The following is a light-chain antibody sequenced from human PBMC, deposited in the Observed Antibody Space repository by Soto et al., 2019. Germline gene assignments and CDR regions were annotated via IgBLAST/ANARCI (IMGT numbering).Light chain of an antibody. J-gene: IGLJ3*02. CDR1: SSDAENYNL. V-gene: IGLV2-23*01. Sequence: QLVLTQPASVSGSPGQSITISCTGTSSDAENYNLVSWYHHHPGKAPKLIIYEGTKRPSGVSNRFSGSKSGNTASLTISGLQAEDEADYYCCSYARTSTLVFGGGTKVTVL. CDR2: EGT. CDR3: CSYARTSTLV.